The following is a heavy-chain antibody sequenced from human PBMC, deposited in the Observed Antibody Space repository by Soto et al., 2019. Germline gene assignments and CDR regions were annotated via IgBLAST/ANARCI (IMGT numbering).Heavy chain of an antibody. D-gene: IGHD1-7*01. J-gene: IGHJ6*02. CDR1: GYTFTGYY. Sequence: QVQLVQSGAEVKKPGASVKVSCKASGYTFTGYYMHWVRQAPGQGLEWMGWINPNSGGTNYAQKFQGRVTMTRDTSISTAYMELSRLRSDDTAVYYCARDRKLELPYCYSGMDVWGQGATVTVSS. V-gene: IGHV1-2*02. CDR2: INPNSGGT. CDR3: ARDRKLELPYCYSGMDV.